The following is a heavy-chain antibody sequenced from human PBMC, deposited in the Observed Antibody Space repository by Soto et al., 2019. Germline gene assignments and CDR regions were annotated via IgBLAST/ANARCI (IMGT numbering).Heavy chain of an antibody. V-gene: IGHV4-30-4*01. D-gene: IGHD3-22*01. CDR1: GGSISSGDYY. CDR2: IYYSGST. Sequence: TSETLSLTCTVSGGSISSGDYYWSWIRQPPGKGLEWIGYIYYSGSTYYNPSLKSRVTISVDTSKNQFSLKLSSVTAADTAVYYCARDGDYYDSSGYYWRYFDYWGQGTLVTRLL. CDR3: ARDGDYYDSSGYYWRYFDY. J-gene: IGHJ4*02.